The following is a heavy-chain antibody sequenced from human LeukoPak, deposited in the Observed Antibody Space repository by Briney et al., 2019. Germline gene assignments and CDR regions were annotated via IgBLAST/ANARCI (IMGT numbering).Heavy chain of an antibody. CDR3: AKGKFYTSSWQAGLFDK. J-gene: IGHJ4*02. D-gene: IGHD2-15*01. Sequence: PGGSLRLSCAASGFTFDDFAMHWVRHAPGKGLEWVSGISWSSESIGYADSVKGRFTISRDNAKNSLYLQMNSLRIEDTALYYCAKGKFYTSSWQAGLFDKWGQGTLVTVSS. CDR2: ISWSSESI. V-gene: IGHV3-9*01. CDR1: GFTFDDFA.